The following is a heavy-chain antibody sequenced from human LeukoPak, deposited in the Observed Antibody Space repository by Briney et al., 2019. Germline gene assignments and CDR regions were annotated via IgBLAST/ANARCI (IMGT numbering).Heavy chain of an antibody. CDR1: GYTFTEYY. V-gene: IGHV1-2*04. CDR2: INPNSGDT. J-gene: IGHJ2*01. CDR3: ASVIAASGTRNWYFDL. D-gene: IGHD6-13*01. Sequence: ASVKVSFKASGYTFTEYYMHWVRQAPGQGLEWMGWINPNSGDTNYAQKFQGWVTMTRDTSISTAYVELSRLRSDDTAVYFCASVIAASGTRNWYFDLWGRGTLVTVSS.